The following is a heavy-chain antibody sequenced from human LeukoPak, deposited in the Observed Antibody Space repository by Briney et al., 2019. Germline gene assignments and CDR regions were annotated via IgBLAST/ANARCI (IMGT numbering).Heavy chain of an antibody. J-gene: IGHJ4*02. CDR1: GFSLSTSGMC. CDR2: IAWDDDK. Sequence: SGPALVKPXQTLTLTCTFSGFSLSTSGMCVSWIRQPPGKALEWHARIAWDDDKYYSTSLKTRLTISKDTSKNQVVLTMTNMDPVDTATYYCARSATYYYDSSGQLNFDYWGQGTLVTVSS. CDR3: ARSATYYYDSSGQLNFDY. D-gene: IGHD3-22*01. V-gene: IGHV2-70*11.